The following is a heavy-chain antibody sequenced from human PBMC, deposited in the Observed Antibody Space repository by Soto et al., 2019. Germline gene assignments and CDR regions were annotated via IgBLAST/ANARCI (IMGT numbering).Heavy chain of an antibody. CDR1: GGSIDIYY. D-gene: IGHD2-2*03. CDR3: ARGSRTHGWRPDF. V-gene: IGHV4-59*01. Sequence: QVQLQESGPRLVKPSETLSLTSTVSGGSIDIYYWSWIRQPPGKGLAWIGYIYKTGSTTYNPSLTSRVTISLDMSRNQFSLKVRSVTAADTAVYFCARGSRTHGWRPDFWGQGILVSVSS. J-gene: IGHJ4*02. CDR2: IYKTGST.